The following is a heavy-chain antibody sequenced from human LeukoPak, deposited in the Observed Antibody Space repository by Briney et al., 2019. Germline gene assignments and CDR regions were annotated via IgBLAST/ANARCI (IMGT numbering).Heavy chain of an antibody. Sequence: SETLSLTCAVYGGSFRGYYWSCIRQPPGKGLEWIGEINHSGSTNYNPSLKSRVTISVDTSKNQFSLKLSSVTAADTAVYYCARGRSAMVRGVTFYYYYMDVWGKGTTVTVSS. CDR2: INHSGST. CDR3: ARGRSAMVRGVTFYYYYMDV. CDR1: GGSFRGYY. V-gene: IGHV4-34*01. D-gene: IGHD3-10*01. J-gene: IGHJ6*03.